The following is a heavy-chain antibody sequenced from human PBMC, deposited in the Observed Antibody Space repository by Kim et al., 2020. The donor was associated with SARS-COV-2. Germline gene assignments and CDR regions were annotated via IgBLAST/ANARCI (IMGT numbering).Heavy chain of an antibody. CDR1: GFIFSDSS. CDR2: IASKAHSYAT. CDR3: VNRDPSLATG. J-gene: IGHJ4*02. D-gene: IGHD6-6*01. V-gene: IGHV3-73*01. Sequence: GGSLRLSCAASGFIFSDSSMHWVRQASGKGLEWVGRIASKAHSYATLYAASVKGRFTISRDDSKNMAYLQMDSLKTEDTAIYYCVNRDPSLATGWGQGTLVTVSS.